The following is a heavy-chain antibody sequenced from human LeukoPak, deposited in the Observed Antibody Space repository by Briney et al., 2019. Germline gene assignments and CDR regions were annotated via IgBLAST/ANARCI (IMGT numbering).Heavy chain of an antibody. J-gene: IGHJ4*02. Sequence: GRSLRLSCAASGFTFSSYGMHWVRQAPGKGLEWVAVIWYDGSNKYYADSVKGRFTISRDNSKNTLYLQMNSLRAEDTAVYYCARALGYCSSTSCPRRDYWGQGTLVTVSS. D-gene: IGHD2-2*01. V-gene: IGHV3-33*01. CDR2: IWYDGSNK. CDR1: GFTFSSYG. CDR3: ARALGYCSSTSCPRRDY.